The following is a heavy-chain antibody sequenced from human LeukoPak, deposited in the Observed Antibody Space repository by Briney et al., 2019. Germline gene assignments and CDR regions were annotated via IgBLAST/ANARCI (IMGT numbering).Heavy chain of an antibody. CDR1: GGSISSYY. Sequence: SETLSLTCTVSGGSISSYYWSWIRQPPGKGLEWIAYMYNSGSINYNPSLKSRVTISVDTSKNLFSLKLSSLTAADTAVYYCARGYISSSFDNWGQGTLVTVSS. D-gene: IGHD6-6*01. CDR2: MYNSGSI. CDR3: ARGYISSSFDN. J-gene: IGHJ4*02. V-gene: IGHV4-59*08.